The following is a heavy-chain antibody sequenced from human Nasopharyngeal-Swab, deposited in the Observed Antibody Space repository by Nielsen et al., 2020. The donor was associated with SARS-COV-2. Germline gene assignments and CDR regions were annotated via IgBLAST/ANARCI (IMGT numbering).Heavy chain of an antibody. J-gene: IGHJ6*02. CDR1: GFTFDDYG. V-gene: IGHV3-20*04. Sequence: GVLKISCEASGFTFDDYGMSWVRQGPGKGLEWISGINWNGGGTGYADSVKGRFTISRDNARNSLYLQMNSLRAEDTALYYCASYSTYYTMDVWGQGTTVIVSS. CDR3: ASYSTYYTMDV. CDR2: INWNGGGT. D-gene: IGHD4-11*01.